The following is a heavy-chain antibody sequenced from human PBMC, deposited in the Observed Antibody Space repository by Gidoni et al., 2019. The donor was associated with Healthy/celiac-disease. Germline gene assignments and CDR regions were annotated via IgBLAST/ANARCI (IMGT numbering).Heavy chain of an antibody. CDR2: IYYSGST. CDR3: ARGYSSSCPDY. J-gene: IGHJ4*02. Sequence: QLQLQESGPGLVKPSETLSLTCTVSGGSISSSSYYWGWIRQPPGKGLEWRGSIYYSGSTYYNPSLKSRVTISVDTSKNQFSLKLSSVTAADTAVYYWARGYSSSCPDYWGQGTLVTVSS. V-gene: IGHV4-39*01. D-gene: IGHD6-13*01. CDR1: GGSISSSSYY.